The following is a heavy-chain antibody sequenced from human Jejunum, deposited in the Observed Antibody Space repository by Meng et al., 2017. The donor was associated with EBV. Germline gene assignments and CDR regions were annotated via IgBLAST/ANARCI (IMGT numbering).Heavy chain of an antibody. CDR3: ARAYYYGSGNYAWFGP. CDR2: ISSGGFP. CDR1: CASITDYN. Sequence: VPGQGSAPGPVKPSETLSLTFTVSCASITDYNWSWIRLSPGEGLEWIGYISSGGFPNPNPSLKSRVAMSADTSKNQISLKLTSVTSADTAFYYCARAYYYGSGNYAWFGPWGPGTLVTVSS. J-gene: IGHJ5*02. V-gene: IGHV4-4*08. D-gene: IGHD3-10*01.